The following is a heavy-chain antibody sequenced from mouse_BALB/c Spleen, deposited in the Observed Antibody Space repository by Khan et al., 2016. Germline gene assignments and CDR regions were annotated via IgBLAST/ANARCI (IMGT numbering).Heavy chain of an antibody. D-gene: IGHD2-4*01. CDR3: AREGLRRGFAY. CDR2: ISDGGSYT. CDR1: GFTFSDYY. V-gene: IGHV5-4*02. Sequence: EVELVESGGGLVKPGGSLKLSCAASGFTFSDYYMYWVRQTPEKRLEWVATISDGGSYTYYPDSVKGRFTISRDNAKNNLYLQMSSLKSEDTVMYYCAREGLRRGFAYWGHGTLVTVSA. J-gene: IGHJ3*01.